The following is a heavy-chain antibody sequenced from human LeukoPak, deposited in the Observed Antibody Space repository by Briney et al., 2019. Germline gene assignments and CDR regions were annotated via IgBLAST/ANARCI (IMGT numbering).Heavy chain of an antibody. Sequence: ASVKVSCKASGYTFTMYYMHWVRQAPGQGLEWMGMINPSDGGTTYAQRFQGRVTMTRDMSATTVYMDLRSLRSEDTALYFCAREQGGGLSGSLGELFASYYTYYYMDVWGRGTTVTVSS. V-gene: IGHV1-46*01. J-gene: IGHJ6*03. CDR3: AREQGGGLSGSLGELFASYYTYYYMDV. D-gene: IGHD3-16*01. CDR2: INPSDGGT. CDR1: GYTFTMYY.